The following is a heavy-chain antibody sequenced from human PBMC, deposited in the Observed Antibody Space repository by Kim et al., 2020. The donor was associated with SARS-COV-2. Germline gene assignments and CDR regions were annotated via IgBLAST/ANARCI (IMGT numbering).Heavy chain of an antibody. CDR1: GGSVSSFY. CDR2: IYYTGTT. V-gene: IGHV4-59*02. J-gene: IGHJ4*02. CDR3: ARGRLSSWVPDY. D-gene: IGHD6-13*01. Sequence: SETLSLTCSVSGGSVSSFYWSWIRQPPGKGLEWLGHIYYTGTTNYNPSLKSRVAMSVDTSKNHFSLKLDSVTAADTAVYYCARGRLSSWVPDYWGQGALVTVFS.